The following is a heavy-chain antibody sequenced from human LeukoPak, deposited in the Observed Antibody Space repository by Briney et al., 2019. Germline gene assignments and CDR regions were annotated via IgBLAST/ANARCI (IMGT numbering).Heavy chain of an antibody. Sequence: GGSLRLSCAASGLTFSSYGMSWVRQAPGKGLQWVTFIRYEGSNKYYADSVKGRFTISRDNSKNTLYLQMNSLRVEDTAVYYCAKESDVAAAGIDYWGQGTLVTVSS. CDR2: IRYEGSNK. CDR3: AKESDVAAAGIDY. CDR1: GLTFSSYG. V-gene: IGHV3-30*02. J-gene: IGHJ4*02. D-gene: IGHD6-13*01.